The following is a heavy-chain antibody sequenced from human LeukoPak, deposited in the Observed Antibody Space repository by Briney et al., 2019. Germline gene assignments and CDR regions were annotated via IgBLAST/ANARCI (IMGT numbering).Heavy chain of an antibody. V-gene: IGHV3-23*01. CDR1: GFTFSSYG. CDR2: TSTSGGSA. Sequence: GGSLRLSCAASGFTFSSYGMHWVRQAPGKGLEWVSDTSTSGGSAYYADSVKGRFTISRDNSKNTLYLQMDSLRADDTAVYYCARYSGSYYYPPAWDLWGQGTLVTVSS. D-gene: IGHD1-26*01. CDR3: ARYSGSYYYPPAWDL. J-gene: IGHJ4*02.